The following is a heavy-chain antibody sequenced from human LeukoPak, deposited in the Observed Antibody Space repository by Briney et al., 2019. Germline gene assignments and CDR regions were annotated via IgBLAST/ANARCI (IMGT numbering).Heavy chain of an antibody. CDR2: MYYSGST. CDR3: ARQVTSSRRTPFDY. CDR1: GGSISSSSYY. J-gene: IGHJ4*02. D-gene: IGHD6-13*01. V-gene: IGHV4-39*01. Sequence: SETLSLTCTVSGGSISSSSYYWGWIRQPPGKGLEWIGTMYYSGSTYYNPSLKSRVTISVDTSKNQFSLKLSSVTAADTAIYYCARQVTSSRRTPFDYWGQGTLVTVSS.